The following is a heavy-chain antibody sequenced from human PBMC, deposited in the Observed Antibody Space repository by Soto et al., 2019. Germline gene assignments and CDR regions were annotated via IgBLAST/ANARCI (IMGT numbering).Heavy chain of an antibody. D-gene: IGHD3-22*01. Sequence: QVQLQESGPGLVKPSQTLSLTCTVSGGSIISSGYYWSWIRQHPGKGLEWIGYIYYSGSTYYSPSLKSRLTISVDTSKNQFSLKLSSVTAADTAVYYCARGRNYDSSGYYLFLDYWGQGTLVTVSS. V-gene: IGHV4-31*03. J-gene: IGHJ4*02. CDR2: IYYSGST. CDR1: GGSIISSGYY. CDR3: ARGRNYDSSGYYLFLDY.